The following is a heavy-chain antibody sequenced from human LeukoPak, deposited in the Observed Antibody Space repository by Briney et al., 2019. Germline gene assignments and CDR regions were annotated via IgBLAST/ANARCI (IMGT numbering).Heavy chain of an antibody. CDR3: ARCTRATGFDY. D-gene: IGHD1-26*01. V-gene: IGHV4-39*01. J-gene: IGHJ4*02. CDR1: GGSLSSSSYY. CDR2: IYYSGST. Sequence: TSETLSLTCTVSGGSLSSSSYYWGWIRQPPGKGLEWIVSIYYSGSTYYNPPPTRVVTISLYTSKNPISPKLSSVSLPHTALYFCARCTRATGFDYWGQGTLVTVSS.